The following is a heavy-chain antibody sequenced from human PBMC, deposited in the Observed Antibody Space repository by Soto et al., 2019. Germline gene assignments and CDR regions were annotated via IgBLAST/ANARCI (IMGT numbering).Heavy chain of an antibody. D-gene: IGHD2-15*01. CDR2: FYFSGST. V-gene: IGHV4-59*08. CDR3: ARNLLGFCGGGNCHHWFDP. J-gene: IGHJ5*02. CDR1: GGSINSYY. Sequence: SETLSLTCSVSGGSINSYYWSWIRQPPGKGLEWIGFFYFSGSTKYNPSLKSRVTMSVDTSKNQLSLKLSSVTAVDTAVYYCARNLLGFCGGGNCHHWFDPWGQGTLVTVSS.